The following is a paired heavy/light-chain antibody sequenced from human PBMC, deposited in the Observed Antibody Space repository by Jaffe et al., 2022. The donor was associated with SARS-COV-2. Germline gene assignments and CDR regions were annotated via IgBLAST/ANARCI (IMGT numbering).Light chain of an antibody. CDR1: QSISSW. J-gene: IGKJ3*01. Sequence: DIQMTQSPSTLSASVGDRVTITCRASQSISSWLAWYQQKPGKAPKLLIYKASSLESGVPSRFSGSGSGTEFTLTISSLQPDDFATYYCQQYNSYSFTFGPGTKVDIK. CDR2: KAS. V-gene: IGKV1-5*03. CDR3: QQYNSYSFT.
Heavy chain of an antibody. Sequence: EVQLVQSGAEVKKPGESLKISCKGSGYSFTSYWIGWVRQMPGKGLEWMGIIYPGDSDTRYSPSFQGQVTISADKSISTAYLQWSSLKASDTAMYYCARGGADYDYVWGSYPYVHPLTWGQGTLVTVSS. CDR2: IYPGDSDT. V-gene: IGHV5-51*01. CDR3: ARGGADYDYVWGSYPYVHPLT. CDR1: GYSFTSYW. D-gene: IGHD3-16*02. J-gene: IGHJ4*02.